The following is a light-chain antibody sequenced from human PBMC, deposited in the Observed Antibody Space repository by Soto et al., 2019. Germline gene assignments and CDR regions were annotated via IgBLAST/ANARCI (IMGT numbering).Light chain of an antibody. Sequence: QSVLAQPASVSGSPGQSITISCTGTSSDVGAYNSVSWYQQHPHKAPQVIIYKGTQRPSGVSNRFSGSTSGNAASLTISGLQADDEADYFCCSSAGSSTYVFGTGTKVTVL. CDR2: KGT. J-gene: IGLJ1*01. CDR1: SSDVGAYNS. CDR3: CSSAGSSTYV. V-gene: IGLV2-23*01.